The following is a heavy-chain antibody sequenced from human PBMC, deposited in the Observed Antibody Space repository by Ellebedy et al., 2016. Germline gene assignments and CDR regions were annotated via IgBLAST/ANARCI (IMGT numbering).Heavy chain of an antibody. CDR3: AREPAVPFGELFYGMDV. V-gene: IGHV1-69*04. CDR1: GYTFTSYY. CDR2: IIPILGIA. J-gene: IGHJ6*02. Sequence: SVKVSCXASGYTFTSYYMHWVRQAPGQGLEWMGRIIPILGIANYAQKFQGRVTITADKSTSTAYMELSSLRSEDTAAYYCAREPAVPFGELFYGMDVWGQGTTVTVSS. D-gene: IGHD3-10*01.